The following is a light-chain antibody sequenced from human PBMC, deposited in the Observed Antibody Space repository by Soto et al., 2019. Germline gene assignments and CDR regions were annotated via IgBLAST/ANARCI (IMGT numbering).Light chain of an antibody. J-gene: IGLJ1*01. CDR1: SSDVGGFEY. V-gene: IGLV2-14*01. CDR2: DVT. Sequence: QSALSQPASVSVSPGQSITMSCTGTSSDVGGFEYVSWYQHQPGKAPKLIIYDVTKRPSGVSNRFSGSKSGNTASLTISGIQAEDEGDYYCGSITRSSTSVFGTGTKVTVL. CDR3: GSITRSSTSV.